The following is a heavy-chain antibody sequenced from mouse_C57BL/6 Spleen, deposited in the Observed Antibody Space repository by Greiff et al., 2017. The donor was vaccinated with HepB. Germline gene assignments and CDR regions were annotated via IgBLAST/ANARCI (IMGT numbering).Heavy chain of an antibody. CDR2: IHPNSGST. V-gene: IGHV1-64*01. J-gene: IGHJ3*01. Sequence: QVQLKQPGAELVKPGASVKLSCKASGYTFTSYWMHWVKQRPGQGLEWIGMIHPNSGSTNYNEKFKSKATLTVDKSSSTAYMQLSSLTSEDSAVYYCAPNWDAWFAYWGQGTLVTVSA. CDR3: APNWDAWFAY. CDR1: GYTFTSYW. D-gene: IGHD4-1*01.